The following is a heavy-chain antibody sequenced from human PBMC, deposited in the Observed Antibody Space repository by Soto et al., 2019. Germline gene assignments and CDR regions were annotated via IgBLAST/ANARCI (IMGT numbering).Heavy chain of an antibody. D-gene: IGHD3-16*01. CDR2: IIPIFSSR. CDR3: ARGETYLGV. J-gene: IGHJ6*02. Sequence: QVQLVQSGAEVQKPGSSVKVSCKTSRDTFNKYAFNWVRQAPGQGLEWMGWIIPIFSSRNYAEKFQGRVTITADDSTSTAYMELRSLRFEDTAVYYCARGETYLGVWGPGTTVTVSS. CDR1: RDTFNKYA. V-gene: IGHV1-69*01.